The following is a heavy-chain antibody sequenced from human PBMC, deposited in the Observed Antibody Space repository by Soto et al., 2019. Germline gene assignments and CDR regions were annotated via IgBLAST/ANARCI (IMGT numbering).Heavy chain of an antibody. Sequence: ASVKVSCKASGYTFTSYYMHWGRRAPGQGLERMGIINPSGGSTSYAQKFQGRVTMTRDKSTSTVYMELSSLRSEDTAVYYCARDRGYFSGGSCYNAYYFDYWGQGTLVTVSS. D-gene: IGHD2-15*01. CDR3: ARDRGYFSGGSCYNAYYFDY. CDR2: INPSGGST. J-gene: IGHJ4*02. V-gene: IGHV1-46*01. CDR1: GYTFTSYY.